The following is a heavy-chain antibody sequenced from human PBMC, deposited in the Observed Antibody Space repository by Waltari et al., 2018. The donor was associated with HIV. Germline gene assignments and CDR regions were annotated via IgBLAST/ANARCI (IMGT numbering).Heavy chain of an antibody. CDR3: TRQGSMFGEDY. CDR1: GFAFSGSA. D-gene: IGHD3-3*01. Sequence: EVQLVESGGGLVQPGESLKLSCAASGFAFSGSAIHWVRQASGKGVGWVAHRRSRANNYSTAYAASVKGRFTISRDDSKNTAYLQMNSLKTEDTAVYYCTRQGSMFGEDYWGQGALVTVTS. CDR2: RRSRANNYST. V-gene: IGHV3-73*02. J-gene: IGHJ4*02.